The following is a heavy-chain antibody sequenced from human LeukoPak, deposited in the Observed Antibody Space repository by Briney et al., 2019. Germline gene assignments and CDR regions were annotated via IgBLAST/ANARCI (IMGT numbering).Heavy chain of an antibody. D-gene: IGHD2-2*01. CDR3: ARTACSSFNCYLDY. V-gene: IGHV3-23*01. CDR2: ITGCGGST. Sequence: GGSLRLSCAASGFTFGCFAMRWVRKAPGKGVEWVSAITGCGGSTYYAASVKGRFTISRDNSKNTLYLQMNCLRAEDTAVYYCARTACSSFNCYLDYWGQGTLVTVSS. J-gene: IGHJ4*02. CDR1: GFTFGCFA.